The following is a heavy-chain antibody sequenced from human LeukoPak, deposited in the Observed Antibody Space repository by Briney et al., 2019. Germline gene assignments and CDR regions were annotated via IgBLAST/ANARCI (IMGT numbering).Heavy chain of an antibody. CDR3: ARRWTTSATSWFDP. CDR2: IYYTGTT. J-gene: IGHJ5*02. CDR1: GGSIGGSNFY. Sequence: PSETLSLTCTVSGGSIGGSNFYWAWNRQPHGRGPEWIGSIYYTGTTYYNPSLKSRVTIAVDTSKNQFSLKLSSVTAADTAVYYCARRWTTSATSWFDPWGQGTLVTVSS. V-gene: IGHV4-39*01. D-gene: IGHD4-17*01.